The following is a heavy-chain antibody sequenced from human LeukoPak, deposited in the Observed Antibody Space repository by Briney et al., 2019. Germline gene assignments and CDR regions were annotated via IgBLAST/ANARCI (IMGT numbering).Heavy chain of an antibody. CDR2: IYTSGST. V-gene: IGHV4-4*07. Sequence: PSETLSLSCTVSGGSISSYNSSGRRQPAGGGLGWVVRIYTSGSTNYNPSLKSRVTISVDKSKNQFSLKLSSVTAADTAVYYCARALRFLEWLPHDAFDIWGQGTMVTVSS. CDR1: GGSISSYN. J-gene: IGHJ3*02. CDR3: ARALRFLEWLPHDAFDI. D-gene: IGHD3-3*01.